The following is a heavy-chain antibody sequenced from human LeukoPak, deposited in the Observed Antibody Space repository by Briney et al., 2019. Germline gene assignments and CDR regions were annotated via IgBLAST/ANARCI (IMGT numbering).Heavy chain of an antibody. J-gene: IGHJ4*02. D-gene: IGHD5-12*01. Sequence: GGSLRLSCAASGFTFSDYYMSWIRQAPGKGLEWVSYISSSGSTIYYADSVKGRFTISRDNAKNSLYLQMNSLRAEDTAVYYCAKRGYSGYDNFDLWGQGTLVTVSS. CDR3: AKRGYSGYDNFDL. V-gene: IGHV3-11*04. CDR1: GFTFSDYY. CDR2: ISSSGSTI.